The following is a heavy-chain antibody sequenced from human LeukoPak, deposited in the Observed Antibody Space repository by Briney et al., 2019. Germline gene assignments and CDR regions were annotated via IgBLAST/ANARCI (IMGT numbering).Heavy chain of an antibody. CDR1: GGTFTSYA. Sequence: SVKVSCKGSGGTFTSYAISWVRQAPGQGSEGMGGIIPIFGTSNYPQKFQGRVTITADESTSTAYMELSSLPSEDTAVYYCASANSRGYSYGYRVYYFDYWGQGTLLTVSS. V-gene: IGHV1-69*13. CDR3: ASANSRGYSYGYRVYYFDY. J-gene: IGHJ4*02. CDR2: IIPIFGTS. D-gene: IGHD5-18*01.